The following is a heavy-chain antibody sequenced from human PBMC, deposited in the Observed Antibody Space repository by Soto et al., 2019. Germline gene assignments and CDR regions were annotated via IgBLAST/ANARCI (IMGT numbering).Heavy chain of an antibody. D-gene: IGHD6-13*01. CDR3: AREGVSSSWYNYYGMDV. Sequence: SETLSLTCTVSGGSVSSGSYYWSWIRQPPGKGLKWIGYIYYSGSTNYNPSLKSRVTISVDTSKNQFSLKLSSVTAADTAVYYCAREGVSSSWYNYYGMDVWGQGTTVTVSS. CDR2: IYYSGST. V-gene: IGHV4-61*01. J-gene: IGHJ6*02. CDR1: GGSVSSGSYY.